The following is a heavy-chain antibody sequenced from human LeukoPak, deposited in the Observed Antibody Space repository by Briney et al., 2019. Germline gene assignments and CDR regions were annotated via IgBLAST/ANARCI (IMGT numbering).Heavy chain of an antibody. D-gene: IGHD3-10*01. Sequence: PGGSLRLSCAASGFTFSSYGMNWVRQAPGKGLEWVSYISSSSSNIYYADSVKGRFTISRDNAKNSLYLQMNSLRDEDTAVYYCARDSGTALRRYFYYMDVWGKGTTVTVSS. V-gene: IGHV3-48*02. CDR2: ISSSSSNI. CDR3: ARDSGTALRRYFYYMDV. J-gene: IGHJ6*03. CDR1: GFTFSSYG.